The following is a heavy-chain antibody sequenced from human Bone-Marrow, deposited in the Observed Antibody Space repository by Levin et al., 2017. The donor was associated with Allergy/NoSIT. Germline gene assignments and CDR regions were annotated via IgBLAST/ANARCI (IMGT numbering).Heavy chain of an antibody. CDR3: ATVHSSSRLFDF. J-gene: IGHJ4*02. D-gene: IGHD6-19*01. Sequence: GESLKISCAASKFTFSDYYMSWIRQAPGKGLEWVSYISSSGGLRSYAKSVRGRFTISRDNTRRSLFLQMDSLRAEDAGVYYCATVHSSSRLFDFWGPGTVVAVSS. CDR2: ISSSGGLR. CDR1: KFTFSDYY. V-gene: IGHV3-11*06.